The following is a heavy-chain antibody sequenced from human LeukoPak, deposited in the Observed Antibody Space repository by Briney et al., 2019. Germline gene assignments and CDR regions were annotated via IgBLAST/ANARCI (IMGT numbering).Heavy chain of an antibody. V-gene: IGHV4-59*11. J-gene: IGHJ4*02. CDR2: IYYDGTT. Sequence: SETRFLTCTVSGVPLSSHYWSWSRQPPGKGLEWIGNIYYDGTTNYNPSLSSRITSSIDTSRNQFSLRLSSVTTADSAMYYCARSGGSSAYFGSWGQGTLVAVS. D-gene: IGHD2-2*01. CDR1: GVPLSSHY. CDR3: ARSGGSSAYFGS.